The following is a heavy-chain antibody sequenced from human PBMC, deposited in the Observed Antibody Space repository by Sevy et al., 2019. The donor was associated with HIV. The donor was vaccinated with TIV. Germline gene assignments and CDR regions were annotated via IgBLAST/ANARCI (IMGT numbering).Heavy chain of an antibody. D-gene: IGHD4-4*01. CDR3: AKGEGYRDDYNYLLAGPDY. J-gene: IGHJ4*02. CDR1: GFTFSSYA. CDR2: ISGSGGST. Sequence: GGSLRLSCAASGFTFSSYAMSWVRQAPGKGLEWVSAISGSGGSTYYADSVKGRFTISRDNSKNTLYLQMNSLRAEDTAVYYCAKGEGYRDDYNYLLAGPDYWGQGTLVTVSS. V-gene: IGHV3-23*01.